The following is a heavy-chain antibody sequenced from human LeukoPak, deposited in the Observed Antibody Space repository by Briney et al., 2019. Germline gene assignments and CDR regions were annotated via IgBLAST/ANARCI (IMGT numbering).Heavy chain of an antibody. D-gene: IGHD3-10*01. Sequence: SGPTLVNPTQTLTLTCTFSGFSLSTSGVGVGWIRQPPGKALEWLALIYWDDDKRYSPSLKSRLTITKDTSKNQVVLTMTNMDPVDTATYYCAHNSPSDPSGYGSGSWNWVYWGQGTLVTVSS. CDR2: IYWDDDK. CDR3: AHNSPSDPSGYGSGSWNWVY. V-gene: IGHV2-5*02. J-gene: IGHJ4*02. CDR1: GFSLSTSGVG.